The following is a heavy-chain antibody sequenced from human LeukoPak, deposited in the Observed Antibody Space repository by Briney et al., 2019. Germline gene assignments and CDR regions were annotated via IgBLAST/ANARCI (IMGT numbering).Heavy chain of an antibody. Sequence: PGGSLRLSCAASGFTFSSYAMSWLRQAPGKGLEWASAISGSGGSTYYADSVKGRFTISRDNSKNTLYLQMNSLRAEDTAVYYCAKTKYTAMVYYFDYWGQGTLVTVSS. J-gene: IGHJ4*02. CDR1: GFTFSSYA. D-gene: IGHD5-18*01. CDR3: AKTKYTAMVYYFDY. V-gene: IGHV3-23*01. CDR2: ISGSGGST.